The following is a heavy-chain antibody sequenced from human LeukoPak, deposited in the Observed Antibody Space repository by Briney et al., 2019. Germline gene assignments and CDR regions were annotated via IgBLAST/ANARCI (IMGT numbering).Heavy chain of an antibody. J-gene: IGHJ4*02. CDR2: IRGSGFST. Sequence: HPGGSLRLSCAASGFTFSNHGMSWVRQAPGKGLEWVSGIRGSGFSTDHADSVKGRFTISRDNSKNTLYLEMNSLKTEDTAVYYCAKDRTTELYYFDYWGQGALLTVSS. CDR1: GFTFSNHG. D-gene: IGHD1-1*01. CDR3: AKDRTTELYYFDY. V-gene: IGHV3-23*01.